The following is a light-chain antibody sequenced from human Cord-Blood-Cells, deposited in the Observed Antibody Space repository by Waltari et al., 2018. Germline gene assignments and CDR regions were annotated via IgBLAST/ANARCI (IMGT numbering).Light chain of an antibody. V-gene: IGKV3-15*01. CDR2: GAS. CDR3: QQYNNWPLT. Sequence: EIVMTQSPATPSVSPGERATLSCRARQSVSSNLAWYQQKTGQAPRLLIYGASTRATGIPARFSGSGSGTEFTLTISSLQSEDFAVYYCQQYNNWPLTFGGGTKVEIK. CDR1: QSVSSN. J-gene: IGKJ4*01.